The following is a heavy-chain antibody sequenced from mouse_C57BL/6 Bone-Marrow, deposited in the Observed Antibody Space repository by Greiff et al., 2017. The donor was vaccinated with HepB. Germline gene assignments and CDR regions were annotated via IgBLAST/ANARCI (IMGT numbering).Heavy chain of an antibody. Sequence: VQLQQSGAELVRPGASVKLSCTASGFNIKDDYMHWVKQRPEQGLEWIGWIDPENGDTEYASKFQGKATITADTSPNTAYLQLSSPTSEDTAVSYYTPDYGRDYALDYCGRGTSVTVSA. CDR2: IDPENGDT. CDR3: TPDYGRDYALDY. J-gene: IGHJ4*01. CDR1: GFNIKDDY. D-gene: IGHD1-1*01. V-gene: IGHV14-4*01.